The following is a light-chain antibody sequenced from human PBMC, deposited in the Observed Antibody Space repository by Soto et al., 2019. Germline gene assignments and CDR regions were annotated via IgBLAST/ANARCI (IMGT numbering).Light chain of an antibody. Sequence: DIQMTQSPSSLSASVGDRVTITCRASQSISNYLNWYQQKPGKAPKLLIYAASSLQSGVPSSFSGSGSGTDFTLTISNLQPGDFATYYCQQSSSFPFTFGPGTKVDIK. CDR2: AAS. J-gene: IGKJ3*01. V-gene: IGKV1-39*01. CDR1: QSISNY. CDR3: QQSSSFPFT.